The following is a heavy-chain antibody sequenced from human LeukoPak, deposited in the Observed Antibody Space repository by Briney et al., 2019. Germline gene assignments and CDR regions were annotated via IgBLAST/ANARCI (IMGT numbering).Heavy chain of an antibody. CDR1: GFIVSGNY. CDR2: IYGGQVT. D-gene: IGHD6-13*01. J-gene: IGHJ4*02. CDR3: ARGLYSSCWFFH. Sequence: PGGSLRLSCAASGFIVSGNYMSWVRQAPGKGLEWISIIYGGQVTSYADSVKGRFTISRDDSENTLYLQMNNLRVEDTALYNCARGLYSSCWFFHWGQGTLVTVSS. V-gene: IGHV3-53*01.